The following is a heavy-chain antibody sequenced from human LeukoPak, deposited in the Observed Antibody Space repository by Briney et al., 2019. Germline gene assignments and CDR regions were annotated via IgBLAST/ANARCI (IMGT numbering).Heavy chain of an antibody. Sequence: GGSLRLSCAASGFTFSSYSMNWVRQAPGKGLEWVSSISSRSGYIYYADSVKGRFTISRDNAKNSLYLQMNSLRAEDTAVYYCARGFDYPDYGGQGTLVTAS. D-gene: IGHD3-10*01. J-gene: IGHJ4*02. CDR2: ISSRSGYI. CDR1: GFTFSSYS. V-gene: IGHV3-21*01. CDR3: ARGFDYPDY.